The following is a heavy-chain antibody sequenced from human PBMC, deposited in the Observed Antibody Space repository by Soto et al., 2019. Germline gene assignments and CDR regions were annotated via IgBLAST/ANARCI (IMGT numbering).Heavy chain of an antibody. CDR1: GGTFSSYA. Sequence: SVKVSCKASGGTFSSYAISWVRQAPGQGLEWMGGIIPIFGTANYAQKFQGRVTITADESTSTAYMELSSLRSEDTAVYYCARDQQYYYGSGSYSNFDYWGQGTLVTVSS. J-gene: IGHJ4*02. D-gene: IGHD3-10*01. CDR2: IIPIFGTA. CDR3: ARDQQYYYGSGSYSNFDY. V-gene: IGHV1-69*13.